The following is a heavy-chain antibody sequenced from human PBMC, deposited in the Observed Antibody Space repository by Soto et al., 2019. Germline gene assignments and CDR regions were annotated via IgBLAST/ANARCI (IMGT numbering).Heavy chain of an antibody. CDR3: ARESGVGSWEYYYYGRDV. D-gene: IGHD1-26*01. CDR1: GGSFSGYY. CDR2: INHSGST. Sequence: SETLSLTCAVYGGSFSGYYWSWIRQPPGKGLEWIGEINHSGSTNYNPSLKSRVTISVDTPKNQFSLKLSSVTAADTAVYYCARESGVGSWEYYYYGRDVWGQGTTVTDSS. J-gene: IGHJ6*02. V-gene: IGHV4-34*01.